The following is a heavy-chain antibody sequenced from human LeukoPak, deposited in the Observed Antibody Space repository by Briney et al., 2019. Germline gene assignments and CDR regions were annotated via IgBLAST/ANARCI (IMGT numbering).Heavy chain of an antibody. Sequence: SVKVSCKASGGTFSSYAISWVRQAPGQGLEWMGGIIPIFGTANYAQKFQGRVTITADESTSTAYMELSSLRSEDTAVYYRARPFTVAATKSDDYGDYLSGIAWGDWGQGTLVTVSS. D-gene: IGHD4-17*01. CDR1: GGTFSSYA. J-gene: IGHJ4*02. CDR2: IIPIFGTA. V-gene: IGHV1-69*01. CDR3: ARPFTVAATKSDDYGDYLSGIAWGD.